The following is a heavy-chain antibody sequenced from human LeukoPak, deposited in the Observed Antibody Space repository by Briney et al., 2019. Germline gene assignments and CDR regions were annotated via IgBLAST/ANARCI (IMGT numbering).Heavy chain of an antibody. D-gene: IGHD3-22*01. CDR3: ARDVGDDSSFGY. CDR1: GFTFSSYA. CDR2: VSSSGSTI. Sequence: PGGSLRLSCAASGFTFSSYAMSWVRQAPGKGLEWVSYVSSSGSTIYYADSVKGRFTISRDNAKNSLYLQMNSLRAEDTAVYYCARDVGDDSSFGYWGQGTLVTVSS. V-gene: IGHV3-48*04. J-gene: IGHJ4*02.